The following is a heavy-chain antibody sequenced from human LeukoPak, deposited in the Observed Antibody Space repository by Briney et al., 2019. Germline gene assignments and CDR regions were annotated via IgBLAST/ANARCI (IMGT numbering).Heavy chain of an antibody. J-gene: IGHJ4*02. CDR1: GGSISNYY. V-gene: IGHV4-59*12. D-gene: IGHD5-18*01. Sequence: SETLSLTCTVSGGSISNYYWSWIRQPPGKGLEWIGNIHYSGSTSYNPFLKSRVTMSVDTSKNQFSLKLSSVTAADTAVYYCARDGYSYGFDYWGQGTLVTVSS. CDR3: ARDGYSYGFDY. CDR2: IHYSGST.